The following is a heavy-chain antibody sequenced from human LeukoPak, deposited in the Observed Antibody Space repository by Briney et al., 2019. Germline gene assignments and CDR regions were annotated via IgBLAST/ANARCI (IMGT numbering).Heavy chain of an antibody. CDR2: ISSSGSTI. D-gene: IGHD3-10*02. CDR3: AELGITMIGGV. V-gene: IGHV3-48*03. Sequence: PGGSLRLSCAASAFSFSSYAMNWVRQPPGKGLEWVSYISSSGSTIYYADSVKGRFTISRDNAKNSLYLQMNSLRAEDTAVYYCAELGITMIGGVWGKGTTVTISS. J-gene: IGHJ6*04. CDR1: AFSFSSYA.